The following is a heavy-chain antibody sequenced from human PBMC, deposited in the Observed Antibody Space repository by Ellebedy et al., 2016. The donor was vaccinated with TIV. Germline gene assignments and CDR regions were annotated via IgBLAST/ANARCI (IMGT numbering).Heavy chain of an antibody. CDR3: AREEVDYYDSSGYYYGFAY. CDR1: GFNFSSYW. CDR2: IKQDGSEK. D-gene: IGHD3-22*01. J-gene: IGHJ4*02. Sequence: PGGSLRLSCAASGFNFSSYWMSWVRQAPGKGLEWVANIKQDGSEKYYVDSVKGRFTISRDNAKNSLYLQMNSLRAEDTAVYYWAREEVDYYDSSGYYYGFAYWGQGTLVTVSS. V-gene: IGHV3-7*01.